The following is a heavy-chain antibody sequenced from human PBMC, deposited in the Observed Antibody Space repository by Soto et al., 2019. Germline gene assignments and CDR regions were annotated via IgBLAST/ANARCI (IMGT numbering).Heavy chain of an antibody. V-gene: IGHV1-69*01. J-gene: IGHJ4*02. CDR2: IIPIFDTI. Sequence: QVQLLQSGAEVKKPGSSVKVSCKASGATFSSFAFSWVRQAPGQGLEWMGVIIPIFDTISYAQKFQGRVTITADDSTRKAYMELNSLTSDDTAVYYCASPLKWSGYYIAFDYWGQGTLVIVSS. CDR1: GATFSSFA. CDR3: ASPLKWSGYYIAFDY. D-gene: IGHD3-3*01.